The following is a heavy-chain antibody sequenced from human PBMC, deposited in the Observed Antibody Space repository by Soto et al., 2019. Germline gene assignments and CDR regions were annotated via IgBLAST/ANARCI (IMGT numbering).Heavy chain of an antibody. CDR1: GFTFSSYS. J-gene: IGHJ5*02. V-gene: IGHV3-21*01. CDR2: ISSSSSYI. Sequence: PGGSLRLSCAASGFTFSSYSMNWVRQAPGKGLEWVSSISSSSSYIYYADSVKGRFTISRDNAKNSLYLQMNSLRAEDTAVYYCAGFWSGYYWFDPWGQGTLVTVSS. D-gene: IGHD3-3*01. CDR3: AGFWSGYYWFDP.